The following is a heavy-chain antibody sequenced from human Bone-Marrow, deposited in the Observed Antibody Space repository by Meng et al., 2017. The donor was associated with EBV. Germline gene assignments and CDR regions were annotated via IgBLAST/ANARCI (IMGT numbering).Heavy chain of an antibody. CDR3: AKGYDSSGYYYY. CDR2: LIPMSDAP. D-gene: IGHD3-22*01. J-gene: IGHJ4*02. V-gene: IGHV1-69*01. Sequence: QVRLVQSGAEVKKPGSSGKVPCKTSGGTFRSDAISWVRQAPGQGLEWMGGLIPMSDAPHYAQKFQGRVTITADESTSTHYMDLSGLRSEDTAVYYCAKGYDSSGYYYYWGQGTLVTVSS. CDR1: GGTFRSDA.